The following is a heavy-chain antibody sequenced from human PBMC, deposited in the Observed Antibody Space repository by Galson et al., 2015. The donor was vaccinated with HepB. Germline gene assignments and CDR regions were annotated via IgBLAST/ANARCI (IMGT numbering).Heavy chain of an antibody. D-gene: IGHD3-10*02. CDR1: GGSITRYY. CDR2: IYHSD. V-gene: IGHV4-59*13. CDR3: ARGGADVPARPGSRAAFDI. Sequence: ETLSLTCSVCGGSITRYYWSWLRQPPGKGLEWIGDIYHSDNYNPSLKSRVTISVETSKNQFSLKLSSVTAADTAVYYCARGGADVPARPGSRAAFDIWGQGTMVTVSS. J-gene: IGHJ3*02.